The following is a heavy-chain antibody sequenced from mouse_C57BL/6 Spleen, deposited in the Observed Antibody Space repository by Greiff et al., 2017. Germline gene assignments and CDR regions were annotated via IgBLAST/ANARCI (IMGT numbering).Heavy chain of an antibody. J-gene: IGHJ2*01. CDR1: GYTFTSYW. Sequence: VQLQQPGAELVKPGASVKLSCKASGYTFTSYWMHWVKQRPGQGLEWIGMIHPNSGSTNYNEKFKSEATLTVDKSSSTAYMQLSSLTSEDSAVYYCAAYYSNYERGYYFDYWGQGTTLTVSS. CDR3: AAYYSNYERGYYFDY. V-gene: IGHV1-64*01. D-gene: IGHD2-5*01. CDR2: IHPNSGST.